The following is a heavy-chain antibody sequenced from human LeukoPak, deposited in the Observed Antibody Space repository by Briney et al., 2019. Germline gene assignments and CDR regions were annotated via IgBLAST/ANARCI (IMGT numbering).Heavy chain of an antibody. D-gene: IGHD1-7*01. CDR3: AKANGITGTTYWYFDL. CDR1: GFTFSSYA. J-gene: IGHJ2*01. Sequence: GGSLRLSCAASGFTFSSYAMSWVRQAPEKGLEWRSVYNGGNDGTYYADSVKGRFTISRDNSKNTLYLQLNSLRTEDTAVYYCAKANGITGTTYWYFDLWGRGTLVTVSS. V-gene: IGHV3-23*01. CDR2: YNGGNDGT.